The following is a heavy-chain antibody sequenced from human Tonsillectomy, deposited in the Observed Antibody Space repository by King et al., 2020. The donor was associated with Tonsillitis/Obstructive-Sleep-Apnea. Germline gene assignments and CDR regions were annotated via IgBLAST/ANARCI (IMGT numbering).Heavy chain of an antibody. CDR1: GGTFSSYA. Sequence: QLVQSGAEVKKPGSSVKVSYKASGGTFSSYAISWVRQAPGQGLEWMGGIIPMFGTANYAQNFQGRVTITADESTSTAYMELSSLRSEDTAVYYCARGHVDTAMVTHFDFWGQGTLVTVSS. CDR2: IIPMFGTA. J-gene: IGHJ4*02. D-gene: IGHD5-18*01. CDR3: ARGHVDTAMVTHFDF. V-gene: IGHV1-69*12.